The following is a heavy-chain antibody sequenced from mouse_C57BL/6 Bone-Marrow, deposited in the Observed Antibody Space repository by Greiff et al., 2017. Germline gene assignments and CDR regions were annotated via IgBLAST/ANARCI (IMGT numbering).Heavy chain of an antibody. V-gene: IGHV1S132*01. Sequence: QVQLKQSGAELVRPGASVKLSCKTSGYIFTSYWIHWVKQRSGQGLEWIARIFPGTDNTYYNEKFKGKATLTVDKSSSTAYMHLSSLTSEDSAVYYCARGGYDSTYGYFDVWGSGTTGTVSA. J-gene: IGHJ1*01. CDR3: ARGGYDSTYGYFDV. D-gene: IGHD1-1*01. CDR2: IFPGTDNT. CDR1: GYIFTSYW.